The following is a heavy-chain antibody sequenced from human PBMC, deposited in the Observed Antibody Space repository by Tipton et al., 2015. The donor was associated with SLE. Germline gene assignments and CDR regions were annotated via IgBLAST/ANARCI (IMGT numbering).Heavy chain of an antibody. D-gene: IGHD3-16*01. J-gene: IGHJ4*02. CDR2: MSNDGRNI. V-gene: IGHV3-30*09. CDR1: GFTFSSYA. CDR3: ARDLSVTLTFGGVIGY. Sequence: SLRLSCAASGFTFSSYAMHWVRQAPGKGLEWVAVMSNDGRNIYYAESVRGRFAISRDNSKNTVYLHMNSLRPEDTAVYYCARDLSVTLTFGGVIGYWGQGTLVTVSS.